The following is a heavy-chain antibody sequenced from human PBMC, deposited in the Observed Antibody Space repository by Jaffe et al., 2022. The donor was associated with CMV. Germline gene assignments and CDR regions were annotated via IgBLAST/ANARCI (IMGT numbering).Heavy chain of an antibody. CDR2: IIPIFGTA. Sequence: QVQLVQSGAEVKKPGSSVKVSCKASGGTFSSYAISWVRQAPGQGLEWMGGIIPIFGTANYAQKFQGRVTITADESTSTAYMELSSLRSEDTAVYYCARPPADLWFGEGNAFDIWGQGTMVTVSS. J-gene: IGHJ3*02. CDR1: GGTFSSYA. D-gene: IGHD3-10*01. CDR3: ARPPADLWFGEGNAFDI. V-gene: IGHV1-69*01.